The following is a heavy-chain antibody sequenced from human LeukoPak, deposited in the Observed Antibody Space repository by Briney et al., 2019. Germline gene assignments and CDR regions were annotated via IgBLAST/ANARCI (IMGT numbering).Heavy chain of an antibody. D-gene: IGHD3-10*01. CDR3: AREGTMVRGVKKAFDI. CDR1: GFTFSSYS. V-gene: IGHV3-21*01. CDR2: ISSSSSYI. Sequence: GGSLRLSCAASGFTFSSYSMNWVRQAPGKGLEWVSSISSSSSYIHYADSVKGRFTISRDNAKNSLYLQMNSLRAEDTAVYYCAREGTMVRGVKKAFDIWGQGTMVTVSS. J-gene: IGHJ3*02.